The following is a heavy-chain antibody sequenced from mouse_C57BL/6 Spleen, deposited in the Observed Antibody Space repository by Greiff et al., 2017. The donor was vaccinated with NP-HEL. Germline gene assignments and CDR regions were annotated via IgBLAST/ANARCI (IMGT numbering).Heavy chain of an antibody. Sequence: EVKLMESGPGLVKPSQSLSLTCSVTGYSITSGYFRNWIRQSPGNQLEWMGFISYDGSNNYNPSFKNRTSITRDTSKNQFFLKLKSVATEDTATYYCARGVRGGNFDYWGQGTTLTVSS. CDR2: ISYDGSN. V-gene: IGHV3-6*01. CDR1: GYSITSGYF. CDR3: ARGVRGGNFDY. J-gene: IGHJ2*01.